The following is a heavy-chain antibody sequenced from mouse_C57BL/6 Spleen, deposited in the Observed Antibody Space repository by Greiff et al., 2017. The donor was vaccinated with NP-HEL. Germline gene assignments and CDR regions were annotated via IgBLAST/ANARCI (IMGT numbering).Heavy chain of an antibody. V-gene: IGHV1-15*01. CDR2: IDPETGGT. D-gene: IGHD2-4*01. J-gene: IGHJ4*01. CDR3: TRSAIYYDYDVRAMDY. CDR1: GYTFTDYE. Sequence: SGAELVRPGASVTLSCKASGYTFTDYEMHWVKQTPVHGLEWIGAIDPETGGTAYNQKFKGKAILTADKSSSTAYMELRSLTSEDSAVYYCTRSAIYYDYDVRAMDYWGQGTSVTVSS.